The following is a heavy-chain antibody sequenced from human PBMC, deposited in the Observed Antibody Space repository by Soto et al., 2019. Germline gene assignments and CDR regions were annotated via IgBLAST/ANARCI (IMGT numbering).Heavy chain of an antibody. J-gene: IGHJ3*02. CDR1: GFTFDDYG. Sequence: GGSLRLSCAASGFTFDDYGMSWVRQAPGKGLEWVSGINWNGGSTGYADSVKGRFTISRDNAKNSLYLQMNSLRAEDTTLYNCARVLRYSSGWYGAFDIWGQGTMVTVSS. CDR3: ARVLRYSSGWYGAFDI. V-gene: IGHV3-20*01. CDR2: INWNGGST. D-gene: IGHD6-19*01.